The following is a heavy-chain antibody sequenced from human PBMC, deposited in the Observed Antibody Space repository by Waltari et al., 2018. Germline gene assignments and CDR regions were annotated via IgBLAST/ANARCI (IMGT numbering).Heavy chain of an antibody. CDR1: GGSFSGHY. Sequence: QVQLQQWGAGLLKPSETLSLTCAVYGGSFSGHYWSWIRQPPGKGLELIGEINHSGSTNYNPSLKSRVTISVDTSKNQFSLKLSSVTAADTAVYYCARGRSRAAAGLFDYWGQGTLVTVSS. CDR2: INHSGST. CDR3: ARGRSRAAAGLFDY. J-gene: IGHJ4*02. V-gene: IGHV4-34*01. D-gene: IGHD6-13*01.